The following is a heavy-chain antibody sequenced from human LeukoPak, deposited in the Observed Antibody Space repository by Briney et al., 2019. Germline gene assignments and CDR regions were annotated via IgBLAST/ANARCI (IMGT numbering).Heavy chain of an antibody. CDR1: GFTFSSYA. CDR3: ARAREKRGYSGYDSAASY. D-gene: IGHD5-12*01. J-gene: IGHJ4*02. V-gene: IGHV3-23*01. CDR2: ISGSGGST. Sequence: PGGSLRLSCAASGFTFSSYAMSWVRQAPGKGLEWVSAISGSGGSTYYADSVKGRFTISRDNSKNTLYLQMNSLRAEDTAVYYCARAREKRGYSGYDSAASYWGQGTLVTVSS.